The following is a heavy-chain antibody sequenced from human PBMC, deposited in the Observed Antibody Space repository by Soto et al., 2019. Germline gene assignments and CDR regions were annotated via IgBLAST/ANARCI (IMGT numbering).Heavy chain of an antibody. J-gene: IGHJ6*03. Sequence: GGSLRLSCAASGFTFSSYGMHWVRQAPGKGLEWVAVIWYDGSNKYYADSVKGRFTISRDNSKNTLYLQMNSLRAEDTAVYYCARASGVVVPAPVVGWADRGPANYYMDVWGKGTTVTVSS. V-gene: IGHV3-33*01. CDR2: IWYDGSNK. D-gene: IGHD2-2*01. CDR1: GFTFSSYG. CDR3: ARASGVVVPAPVVGWADRGPANYYMDV.